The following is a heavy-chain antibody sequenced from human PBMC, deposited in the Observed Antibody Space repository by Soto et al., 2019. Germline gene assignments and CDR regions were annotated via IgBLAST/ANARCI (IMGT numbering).Heavy chain of an antibody. J-gene: IGHJ4*02. Sequence: EVQLVESGGGLVQPGGSLRLSCAASGFTFSSYWMHWVRQGPGKGLVWVSRSDGSSTSYADSVKGRFTISRDNAKNTLYLQMNSLRAEDTAVYYCVRTSLVVAAATREDYWGQGTLVTLSS. D-gene: IGHD2-15*01. CDR3: VRTSLVVAAATREDY. V-gene: IGHV3-74*01. CDR1: GFTFSSYW. CDR2: SDGSST.